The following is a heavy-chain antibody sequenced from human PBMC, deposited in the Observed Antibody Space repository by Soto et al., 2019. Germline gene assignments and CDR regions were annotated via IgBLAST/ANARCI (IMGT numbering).Heavy chain of an antibody. CDR1: GYSFNDYW. Sequence: GESLKISCKGSGYSFNDYWIGWVRHTPGNGLEWMGIIYPDDSDAKYSPSFQGQVTMSADKSISTAYLQWTSLKASDTAMYYFFRDGLSSPSFFYYCGQGSLVPVSS. CDR2: IYPDDSDA. CDR3: FRDGLSSPSFFYY. J-gene: IGHJ4*02. D-gene: IGHD6-6*01. V-gene: IGHV5-51*01.